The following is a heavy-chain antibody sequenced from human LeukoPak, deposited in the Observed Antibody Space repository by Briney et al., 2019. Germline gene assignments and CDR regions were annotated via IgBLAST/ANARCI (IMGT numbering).Heavy chain of an antibody. D-gene: IGHD6-6*01. CDR3: ATLGVRGSSHRRFDP. Sequence: GASVKVSCKASGYTFTDYFMHWVQQAPGKGLEWMGRVDPVDGEAIFAEKFQGRVTITADTSTDTAYMELSSLRSEDTAVYYCATLGVRGSSHRRFDPWGQGTLVTVSS. V-gene: IGHV1-69-2*01. J-gene: IGHJ5*02. CDR2: VDPVDGEA. CDR1: GYTFTDYF.